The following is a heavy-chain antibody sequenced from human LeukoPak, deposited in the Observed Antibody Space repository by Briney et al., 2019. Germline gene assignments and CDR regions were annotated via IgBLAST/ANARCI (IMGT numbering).Heavy chain of an antibody. J-gene: IGHJ6*03. D-gene: IGHD3-10*01. CDR1: RFTFSNYA. Sequence: PGGSLRLSCAASRFTFSNYAMGWVRQGPGKGLEWVSAITGSGDYTDYADSVKGRFTISRDNSKNTLYLQMNSLRAEDTAVYYCAKGGTMVRGVKLFPHMDVWGKGTTVTVSS. V-gene: IGHV3-23*01. CDR2: ITGSGDYT. CDR3: AKGGTMVRGVKLFPHMDV.